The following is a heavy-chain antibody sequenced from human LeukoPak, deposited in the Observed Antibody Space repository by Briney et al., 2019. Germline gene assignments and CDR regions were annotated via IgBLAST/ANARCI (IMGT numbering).Heavy chain of an antibody. D-gene: IGHD3-3*01. CDR1: GYTFTGYY. J-gene: IGHJ3*02. Sequence: GASVKVSCKASGYTFTGYYTHWVRQAPGQGLEWMGRINPNSGGTNYAQKFQGRVTMTRDTSISTAYMELSRLRSDDTAVYYCALVRFLEWLDAFDIWGQGTMVTVSS. CDR2: INPNSGGT. CDR3: ALVRFLEWLDAFDI. V-gene: IGHV1-2*06.